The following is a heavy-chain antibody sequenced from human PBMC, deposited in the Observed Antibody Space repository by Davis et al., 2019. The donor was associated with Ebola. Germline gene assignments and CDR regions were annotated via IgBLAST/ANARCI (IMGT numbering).Heavy chain of an antibody. CDR2: ISSSSSYI. CDR1: GFTFSSYS. V-gene: IGHV3-21*01. Sequence: GESLKISCAASGFTFSSYSMNWVRQAPGKGLEWVSSISSSSSYIYYADSVKGRFTISRDNAKNSLYLQMNSLRAEDTAVYYCARGSYSYGYHFDYWGQGTLVTVSS. D-gene: IGHD5-18*01. CDR3: ARGSYSYGYHFDY. J-gene: IGHJ4*02.